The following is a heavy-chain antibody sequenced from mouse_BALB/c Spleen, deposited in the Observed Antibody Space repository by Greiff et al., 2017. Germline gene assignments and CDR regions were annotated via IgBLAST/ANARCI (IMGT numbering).Heavy chain of an antibody. V-gene: IGHV1-69*02. J-gene: IGHJ4*01. Sequence: QVQLQQPGAELVRPGASVKLSCKASGYTFTSYWINWVKQRPGQGLEWIGNIYPSDSYTNYNQKFKDKATLTVDKSSSTAYMQLSSPTSEDSAVYYCTRSGYYYGSSHAMDYWGQGTSVTVPS. CDR1: GYTFTSYW. CDR2: IYPSDSYT. D-gene: IGHD1-1*01. CDR3: TRSGYYYGSSHAMDY.